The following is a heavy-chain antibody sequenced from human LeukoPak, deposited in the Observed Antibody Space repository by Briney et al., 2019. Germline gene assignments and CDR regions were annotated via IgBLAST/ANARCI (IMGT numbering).Heavy chain of an antibody. D-gene: IGHD3-10*01. Sequence: GGSLRLSCVASGFTLSRYSMNWVRQAPGKGLEWISYVSSHSSNIYYADSLKGRFTISRDNAKNSLFLQLNSLTAEDTAIYSCARDPGAAYLAGYFDLWGRGTLVTVSS. CDR1: GFTLSRYS. J-gene: IGHJ2*01. V-gene: IGHV3-48*04. CDR3: ARDPGAAYLAGYFDL. CDR2: VSSHSSNI.